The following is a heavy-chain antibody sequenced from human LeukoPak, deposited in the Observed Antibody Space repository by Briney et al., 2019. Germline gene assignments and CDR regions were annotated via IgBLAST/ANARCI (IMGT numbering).Heavy chain of an antibody. J-gene: IGHJ4*02. CDR1: GYSFASFW. D-gene: IGHD3-22*01. V-gene: IGHV5-51*01. Sequence: LGESLKISCKGSGYSFASFWIGWVRQMPGKGLEWMGIIYPGDSDTRYSPSFQGQVTISADKSISTAYLQWSSLKASDTAMYYCARLPYYYDSSGYFGYYFDYWGQGTLVTVSS. CDR3: ARLPYYYDSSGYFGYYFDY. CDR2: IYPGDSDT.